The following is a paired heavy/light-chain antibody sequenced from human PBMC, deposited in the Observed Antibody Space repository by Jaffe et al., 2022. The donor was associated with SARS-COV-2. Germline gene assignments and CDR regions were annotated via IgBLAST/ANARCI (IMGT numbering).Heavy chain of an antibody. CDR1: GFTFSNAW. D-gene: IGHD3-3*01. Sequence: EVQLVESGGGLVKPGGSLRLSCAASGFTFSNAWMSWVRQAPGKGLEWVGRIKSKTDGGTTDYAAPVKGRFTISRDDSKNTLYLQMNSLKTEDTAVYYCTTSWGNDFWSGYYVHYYGMDVWGQGTTVTVSS. CDR2: IKSKTDGGTT. J-gene: IGHJ6*02. CDR3: TTSWGNDFWSGYYVHYYGMDV. V-gene: IGHV3-15*01.
Light chain of an antibody. CDR1: SSNIGAGYD. CDR3: QSYDSSLSDVVV. Sequence: QSVLTQPPSVSGAPGQRVTISCTGSSSNIGAGYDVHWYQQLPGTAPKLLIYGNSNRPSGVPDRFSGSKSGTSASLAITGLQAEDEADYYCQSYDSSLSDVVVFGGGTKLTVL. J-gene: IGLJ2*01. V-gene: IGLV1-40*01. CDR2: GNS.